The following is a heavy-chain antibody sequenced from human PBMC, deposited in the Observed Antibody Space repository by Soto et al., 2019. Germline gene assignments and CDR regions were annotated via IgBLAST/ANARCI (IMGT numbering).Heavy chain of an antibody. D-gene: IGHD1-20*01. CDR3: TRETIAGITGLDY. V-gene: IGHV3-23*01. CDR2: ISVSDAFI. Sequence: VGSLRLSCAASGFNVGAFAVNWVRQAPGKGLEWVSGISVSDAFIYYADSVRGRFSISRDASENILYLQMNSLRVDDTALYYCTRETIAGITGLDYWGPGTLVTVSS. CDR1: GFNVGAFA. J-gene: IGHJ4*02.